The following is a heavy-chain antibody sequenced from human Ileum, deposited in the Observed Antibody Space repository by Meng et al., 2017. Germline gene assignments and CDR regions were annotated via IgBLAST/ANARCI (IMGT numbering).Heavy chain of an antibody. J-gene: IGHJ4*02. CDR2: ISDSGGRT. V-gene: IGHV3-23*01. CDR1: GFTFSNYP. CDR3: AKGQTNSWYYFDY. D-gene: IGHD6-13*01. Sequence: GGYLRLSCAASGFTFSNYPMSWVRQAPGKGLEWVSVISDSGGRTYYTDSVKGRFSISRDNSKNTLYLQMNSLRAEDTAVYYCAKGQTNSWYYFDYWGQGTLVTVSS.